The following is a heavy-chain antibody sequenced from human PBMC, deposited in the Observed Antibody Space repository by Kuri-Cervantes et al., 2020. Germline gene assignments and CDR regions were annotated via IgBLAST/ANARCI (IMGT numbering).Heavy chain of an antibody. J-gene: IGHJ5*02. CDR2: TYHSGST. CDR3: ARGVGYGDHVQWFDP. V-gene: IGHV4-59*12. D-gene: IGHD4-17*01. CDR1: GGSISSYY. Sequence: SETLSLTCTVSGGSISSYYWSWIRQPPGKGLEWIGYTYHSGSTYYNPSLKSRVTISVDRSKNQFSLKLSSVTAADTAVYYCARGVGYGDHVQWFDPWGQGTLVTVSS.